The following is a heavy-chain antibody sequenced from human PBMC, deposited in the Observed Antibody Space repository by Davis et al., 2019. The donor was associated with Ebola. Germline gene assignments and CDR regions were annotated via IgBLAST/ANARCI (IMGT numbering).Heavy chain of an antibody. J-gene: IGHJ6*02. Sequence: SVKVFCKASAGTFSSYAISWVRQAPGQGLEWMGRIIPILGIANYAQKFQGRVTITADKSTSTAYMELSSLRSEDTAMYYCARDLYCSSTSCSEVVDVWGQGTTVTVSS. D-gene: IGHD2-2*01. CDR2: IIPILGIA. CDR1: AGTFSSYA. CDR3: ARDLYCSSTSCSEVVDV. V-gene: IGHV1-69*04.